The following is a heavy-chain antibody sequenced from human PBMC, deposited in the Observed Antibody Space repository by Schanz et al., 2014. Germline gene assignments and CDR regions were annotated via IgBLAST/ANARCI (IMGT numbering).Heavy chain of an antibody. Sequence: QVQLVESGGGLVKPGGSLRLSCAASGFTFSDYYMSWVRQAPGKGLEWVSYISSVGISKYYADPVKGRFTISRDNLKNTVYLQMNSLRAGDTAVYYCAKDGRLPYYGTGSDFDYWGQGTLVTVSS. CDR3: AKDGRLPYYGTGSDFDY. V-gene: IGHV3-11*01. CDR1: GFTFSDYY. D-gene: IGHD3-22*01. CDR2: ISSVGISK. J-gene: IGHJ4*02.